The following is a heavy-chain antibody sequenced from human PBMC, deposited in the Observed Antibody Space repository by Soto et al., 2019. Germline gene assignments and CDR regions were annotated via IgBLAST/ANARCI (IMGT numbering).Heavy chain of an antibody. CDR1: GGSISSYY. CDR2: IYYSGIT. J-gene: IGHJ6*02. D-gene: IGHD1-20*01. Sequence: KRSETLSLTCTVSGGSISSYYWSWIRQPPGKGLEWIGYIYYSGITNYNPSLKSRVTISVDTSKNQFSLKLSSVTAADTAVYYCARYKSNYYYGMDVWGQGTTVTVSS. CDR3: ARYKSNYYYGMDV. V-gene: IGHV4-59*01.